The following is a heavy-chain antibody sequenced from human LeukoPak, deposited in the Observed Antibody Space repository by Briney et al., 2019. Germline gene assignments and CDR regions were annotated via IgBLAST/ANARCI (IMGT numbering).Heavy chain of an antibody. Sequence: SETLSLTCTVSGGSISSGGYYWSWIRQHPGKGLGWIGYIYYSGSTYYNPSLKSRVTISVDTSKNQFSLKLSSVTAADTAVYYCARGGVVVPAAPWGGNWFDPWGQGTLVTVSS. CDR2: IYYSGST. D-gene: IGHD2-2*01. V-gene: IGHV4-31*03. J-gene: IGHJ5*02. CDR1: GGSISSGGYY. CDR3: ARGGVVVPAAPWGGNWFDP.